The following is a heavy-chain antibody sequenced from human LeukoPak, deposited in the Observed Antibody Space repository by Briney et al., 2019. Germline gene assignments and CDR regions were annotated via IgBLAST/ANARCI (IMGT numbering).Heavy chain of an antibody. CDR2: IIPIFGTA. D-gene: IGHD3-10*01. Sequence: AASVKVSCKASGGTFSSYAISWVRQAPGQGLEWMGGIIPIFGTANYAQKFQGRVTITADESTSTAYMELSSLRSEDTAVYYCARSGSTMVRGGHYYYYMDVWGKGTTVTISS. J-gene: IGHJ6*03. CDR3: ARSGSTMVRGGHYYYYMDV. V-gene: IGHV1-69*01. CDR1: GGTFSSYA.